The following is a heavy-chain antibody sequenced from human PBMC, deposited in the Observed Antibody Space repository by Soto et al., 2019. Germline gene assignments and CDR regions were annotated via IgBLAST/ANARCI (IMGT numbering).Heavy chain of an antibody. CDR3: ARDFYYHGSGTMGGDFDY. D-gene: IGHD3-10*01. CDR2: IYSGGST. J-gene: IGHJ4*02. V-gene: IGHV3-66*01. CDR1: GVTVSSNC. Sequence: EVQLVESGGGLVQPGGSLRLSCAASGVTVSSNCMSWVRQAPGKGLEWVSVIYSGGSTYYADSVKGRFTISRDNSKNTLYLQMNSLRAEDTAVYYCARDFYYHGSGTMGGDFDYGGQGTLVTVSS.